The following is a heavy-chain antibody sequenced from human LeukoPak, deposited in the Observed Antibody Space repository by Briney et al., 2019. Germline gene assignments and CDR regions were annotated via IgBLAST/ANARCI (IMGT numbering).Heavy chain of an antibody. CDR1: GFTFSSYG. CDR3: AKLPLGHYYGMDV. J-gene: IGHJ6*02. V-gene: IGHV3-30*18. Sequence: PGRSLRLSCEASGFTFSSYGMHWVRQAPGKGLEWVAVISYDGSNKYYADSVKGRFTISRDNSKNTPYLQMNSLRAEDTAVYYCAKLPLGHYYGMDVWGQGTTVTVSS. CDR2: ISYDGSNK.